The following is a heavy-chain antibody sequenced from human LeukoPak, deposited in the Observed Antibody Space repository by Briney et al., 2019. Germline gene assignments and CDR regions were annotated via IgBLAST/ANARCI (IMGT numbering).Heavy chain of an antibody. CDR1: GFSLNSIGVG. D-gene: IGHD3-10*01. CDR3: AHKGRGSGSFTM. CDR2: TYWNSDK. Sequence: SGPTLVKPTQTLTLTCNFSGFSLNSIGVGVAWIRQPPGKALDWLAVTYWNSDKSYSPSLKNRLTITKDTSKNQVVLIMTNMDPVDTGTYYCAHKGRGSGSFTMWGQGTLDTVSS. J-gene: IGHJ4*02. V-gene: IGHV2-5*01.